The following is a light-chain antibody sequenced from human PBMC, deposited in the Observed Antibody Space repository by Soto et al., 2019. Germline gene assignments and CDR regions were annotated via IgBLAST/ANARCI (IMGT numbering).Light chain of an antibody. J-gene: IGLJ7*01. CDR2: GNN. CDR3: QSYDSRLTAYV. Sequence: QSVLTQPPSVSGAPGQRGTISCTGSSSSIGAGYDVHWYHQLPGAAPKLLVSGNNNRPSWVPDRFSASKSGTSASLAITGLQTEDEAQYYCQSYDSRLTAYVFGTGTQLTVL. CDR1: SSSIGAGYD. V-gene: IGLV1-40*01.